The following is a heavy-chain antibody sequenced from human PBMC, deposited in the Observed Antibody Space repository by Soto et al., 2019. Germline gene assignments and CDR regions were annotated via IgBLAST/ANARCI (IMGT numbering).Heavy chain of an antibody. D-gene: IGHD6-13*01. J-gene: IGHJ4*02. CDR1: GYSFTSYW. V-gene: IGHV5-51*01. CDR2: IYPGDSDT. Sequence: GESLKISCKGSGYSFTSYWIGWVRQMPGKGLEWMGIIYPGDSDTRYSPSFQGQVTISADKSISTAYLQWSSLKASDTAMYYCARIAAAGRKEWEYYFDYWGQGTLVTSPQ. CDR3: ARIAAAGRKEWEYYFDY.